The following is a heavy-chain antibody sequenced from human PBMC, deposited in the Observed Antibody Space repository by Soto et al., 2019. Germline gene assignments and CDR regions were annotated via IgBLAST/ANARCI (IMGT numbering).Heavy chain of an antibody. CDR1: GGSFSGYY. CDR3: ARGLVGLRYYYGMDV. CDR2: INHRGST. J-gene: IGHJ6*02. Sequence: SETLSLTCAVYGGSFSGYYWSWIRQPPGKGLEWIGEINHRGSTNYNPSLKSRVTISVDTSKNQFSLKLSSVTAADTAVYYCARGLVGLRYYYGMDVWGQGTTVTVSS. D-gene: IGHD1-26*01. V-gene: IGHV4-34*01.